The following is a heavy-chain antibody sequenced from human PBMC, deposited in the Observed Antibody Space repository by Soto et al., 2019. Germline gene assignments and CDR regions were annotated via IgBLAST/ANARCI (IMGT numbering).Heavy chain of an antibody. J-gene: IGHJ4*02. V-gene: IGHV4-34*01. Sequence: QVQLQQWGAGLLKPSETLSLTCAVYGGSFSGYYWSWIRQPPGKGLEWIGEINHSGSTNYNPSLTSRVTTSVDAAKNQFSLKLSSGTSAATAVYYCARGPVGNTRAVAGPGGGNYSDYWGQGTLVTVSS. CDR2: INHSGST. CDR3: ARGPVGNTRAVAGPGGGNYSDY. CDR1: GGSFSGYY. D-gene: IGHD6-19*01.